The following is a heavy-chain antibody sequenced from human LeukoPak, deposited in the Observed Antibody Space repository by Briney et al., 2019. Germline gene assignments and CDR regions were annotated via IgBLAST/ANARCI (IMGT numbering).Heavy chain of an antibody. CDR1: GYTFTSYG. CDR3: ARDLNSGYCSSTSCYPWGYYYYYMDV. J-gene: IGHJ6*03. D-gene: IGHD2-2*01. V-gene: IGHV1-18*01. CDR2: ISAYNGNT. Sequence: ASVKVSCKASGYTFTSYGISWVRQAPGQGLEWMGWISAYNGNTNYAQKLQGRVTMTTDTSTSTAYMELRSLRSDDTAVYYCARDLNSGYCSSTSCYPWGYYYYYMDVWGKGTTVTVSS.